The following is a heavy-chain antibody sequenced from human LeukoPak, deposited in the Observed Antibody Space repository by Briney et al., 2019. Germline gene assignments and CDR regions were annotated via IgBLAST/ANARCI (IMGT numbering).Heavy chain of an antibody. V-gene: IGHV3-21*01. Sequence: GGSLRLSCAASGFTFSSYSMNWVRQAPGKGLEWVSSISSSSSYIYYADSVKGRFTISRDNAKNSLYLQMNSLRAEDTAVYYCARGTAAGTTNDAFDIWGQGTMVTVSS. CDR1: GFTFSSYS. J-gene: IGHJ3*02. D-gene: IGHD6-13*01. CDR3: ARGTAAGTTNDAFDI. CDR2: ISSSSSYI.